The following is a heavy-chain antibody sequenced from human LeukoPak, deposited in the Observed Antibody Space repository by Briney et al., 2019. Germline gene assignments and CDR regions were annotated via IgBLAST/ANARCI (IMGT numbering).Heavy chain of an antibody. D-gene: IGHD3-22*01. CDR3: ANHYYDSSGYTPAHSDY. CDR1: GFTFSSYA. Sequence: GSLRLSCAASGFTFSSYAMSWVRQAPGKGLEWVSAISGSGGSTYYADSVKGRFTISRDNSKNTLYLQMNSLRAEDTAVYYCANHYYDSSGYTPAHSDYWGQGTLVTVSS. J-gene: IGHJ4*02. CDR2: ISGSGGST. V-gene: IGHV3-23*01.